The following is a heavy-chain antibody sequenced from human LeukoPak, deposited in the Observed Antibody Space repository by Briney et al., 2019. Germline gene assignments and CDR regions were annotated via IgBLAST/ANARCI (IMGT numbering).Heavy chain of an antibody. CDR3: ARGLATGCDWFDP. Sequence: GGSLRLSCAASGFTFSSYWMSWVRQAPGKGLEWVANIKQDGSEKYYVDSVKGRFTISRDNVKNSLYLQMNNLRAEDTAVYYCARGLATGCDWFDPWGQGTLVTVSS. J-gene: IGHJ5*02. V-gene: IGHV3-7*01. D-gene: IGHD3-10*01. CDR1: GFTFSSYW. CDR2: IKQDGSEK.